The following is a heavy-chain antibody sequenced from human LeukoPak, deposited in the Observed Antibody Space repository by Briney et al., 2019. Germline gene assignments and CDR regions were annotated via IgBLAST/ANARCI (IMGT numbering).Heavy chain of an antibody. V-gene: IGHV3-30*02. CDR1: GFTFSSYG. CDR3: ARSYSSGWLNRDDY. CDR2: IRYDGSNK. J-gene: IGHJ4*02. Sequence: GGSLRLSCAASGFTFSSYGMHWVRQAPGKGLEWVAFIRYDGSNKYYADSVKGRFTISRDNSKNTLYLQMNSLRAEDTAVYYCARSYSSGWLNRDDYWGQGTLVTVSS. D-gene: IGHD6-19*01.